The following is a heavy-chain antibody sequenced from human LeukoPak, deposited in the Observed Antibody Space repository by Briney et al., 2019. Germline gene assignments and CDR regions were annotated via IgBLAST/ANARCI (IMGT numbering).Heavy chain of an antibody. CDR3: AREFSGCDY. J-gene: IGHJ4*02. CDR2: LYSGGTT. D-gene: IGHD6-19*01. Sequence: TGGSLRLSCAVSGFSVSSNYMTWVRQAPGKGLEWVSVLYSGGTTYYADSVKGRFTISRDNSKNTLYLQMSSLRAEDTAVYYCAREFSGCDYWGQGTLVTVSS. CDR1: GFSVSSNY. V-gene: IGHV3-53*01.